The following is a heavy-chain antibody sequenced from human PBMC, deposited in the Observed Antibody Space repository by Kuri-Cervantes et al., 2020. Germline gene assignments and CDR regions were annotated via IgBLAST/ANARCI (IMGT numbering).Heavy chain of an antibody. J-gene: IGHJ6*02. V-gene: IGHV3-7*01. Sequence: GGSLRLSCAASGFTFSSSWMSWVRQAPGKGLEWVANIKQDGSEKYYVDSVKGRFTISRDNAKNSLYLQMNSLRAEDTAVFYCARGHYGMDVWGQGTTVTVSS. CDR1: GFTFSSSW. CDR2: IKQDGSEK. CDR3: ARGHYGMDV.